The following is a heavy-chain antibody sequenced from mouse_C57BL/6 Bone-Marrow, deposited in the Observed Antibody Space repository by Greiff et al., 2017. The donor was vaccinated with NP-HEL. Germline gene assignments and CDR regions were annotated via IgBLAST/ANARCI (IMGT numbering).Heavy chain of an antibody. CDR1: GYTFTSYW. D-gene: IGHD1-1*01. Sequence: QVQLQQPGAELVKPGASVKMSCKASGYTFTSYWITWVKQRPGQGLEWIGDIYPGSGSTNYNEKFKSKATLTVDTSSSTAYMQLSSLTSEDSAVDYCARDYYGSSHTDYGGQGTTLTVSS. J-gene: IGHJ2*01. CDR2: IYPGSGST. V-gene: IGHV1-55*01. CDR3: ARDYYGSSHTDY.